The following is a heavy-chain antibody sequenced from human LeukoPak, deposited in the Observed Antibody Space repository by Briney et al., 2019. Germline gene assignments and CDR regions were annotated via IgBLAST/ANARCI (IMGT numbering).Heavy chain of an antibody. D-gene: IGHD3-3*01. CDR3: ARADYDFWSGYYDY. J-gene: IGHJ4*02. Sequence: KPSETLSLTCTVSGGSISSYYWSWIRQPPGKGLEWIGYIYYSGSTNYNPSLKSRVTISVDTSKNQFSLKLSSVTAADTAVYYCARADYDFWSGYYDYWGQGTLVTVSS. CDR1: GGSISSYY. CDR2: IYYSGST. V-gene: IGHV4-59*01.